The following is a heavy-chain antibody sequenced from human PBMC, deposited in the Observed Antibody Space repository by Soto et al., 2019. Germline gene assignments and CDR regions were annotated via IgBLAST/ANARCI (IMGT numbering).Heavy chain of an antibody. Sequence: EVQLLESGGGLVQPGGSLRLSCAASGFTFSSYAVRWVRQAPGKGLEWVSAISGSGGSTYYADSVKGRFTISRDNSKNTLYLKMNSLRAEDTAVHYCARRGSGSYYDYWGQGTLVSVSS. CDR3: ARRGSGSYYDY. J-gene: IGHJ4*02. CDR2: ISGSGGST. V-gene: IGHV3-23*01. D-gene: IGHD1-26*01. CDR1: GFTFSSYA.